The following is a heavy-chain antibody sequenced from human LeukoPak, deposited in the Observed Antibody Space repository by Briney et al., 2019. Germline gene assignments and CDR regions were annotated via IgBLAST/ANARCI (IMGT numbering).Heavy chain of an antibody. D-gene: IGHD3-10*01. CDR1: GGSISSSSYY. Sequence: PSETLSLTCTVSGGSISSSSYYWGWIRQPPGKGLEWIGSIYYSGSTYYNPSLKSRVTISVDTSKNQFSLKLSSVTAADTAVYYCARGLLDYGSGSLHAYFDYWGQGTLVTVSS. J-gene: IGHJ4*02. CDR3: ARGLLDYGSGSLHAYFDY. CDR2: IYYSGST. V-gene: IGHV4-39*01.